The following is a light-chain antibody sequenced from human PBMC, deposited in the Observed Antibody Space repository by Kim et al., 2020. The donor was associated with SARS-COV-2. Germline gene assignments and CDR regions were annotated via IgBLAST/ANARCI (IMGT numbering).Light chain of an antibody. CDR3: QQYNDWPWT. V-gene: IGKV3-15*01. CDR1: QSISSN. Sequence: EIVMTQSPATLSVSPGERVTLSCRASQSISSNLGWYQQKPGQAPRLLIYGASTRATGIPASFSGSGSGTEFTLTISSLQSEDFAVYCCQQYNDWPWTFGQGTKVDIK. J-gene: IGKJ1*01. CDR2: GAS.